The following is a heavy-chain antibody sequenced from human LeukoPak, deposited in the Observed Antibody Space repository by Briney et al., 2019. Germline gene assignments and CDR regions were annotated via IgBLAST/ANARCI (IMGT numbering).Heavy chain of an antibody. CDR3: ARSRTDIVATISFDY. V-gene: IGHV5-51*01. CDR2: IYPGDSDT. CDR1: GYSFTSYW. J-gene: IGHJ4*02. Sequence: GESLKISCKGSGYSFTSYWIGWVRQMPGKGLEWMGIIYPGDSDTRYSPSFQGQVTISADKSISTAYLQWSSLKASDTAMYHCARSRTDIVATISFDYWGQGTLVTVSS. D-gene: IGHD5-12*01.